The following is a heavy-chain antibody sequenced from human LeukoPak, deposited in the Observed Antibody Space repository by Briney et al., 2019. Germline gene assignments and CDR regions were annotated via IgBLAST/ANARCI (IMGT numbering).Heavy chain of an antibody. Sequence: SQTLSLTCTVSGGSISSGSYYWSWIRQPPGKGLEWIGYIYYSGSANYNPSLKSRVTISVDTSKNQFSLKLSSVTAADTAVYYCARVRRSVGVGTGDVSAVDYWGQGTLVTVSS. CDR3: ARVRRSVGVGTGDVSAVDY. V-gene: IGHV4-61*01. D-gene: IGHD7-27*01. J-gene: IGHJ4*02. CDR1: GGSISSGSYY. CDR2: IYYSGSA.